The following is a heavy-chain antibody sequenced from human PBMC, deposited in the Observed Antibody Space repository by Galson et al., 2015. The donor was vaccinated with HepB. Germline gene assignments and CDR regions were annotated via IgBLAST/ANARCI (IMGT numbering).Heavy chain of an antibody. V-gene: IGHV3-73*01. CDR3: ARDRPAYYYDSSGYPDY. J-gene: IGHJ4*02. CDR1: GFTFSGSA. D-gene: IGHD3-22*01. Sequence: SLRLSCAASGFTFSGSAMHWVRQASGKGLEWVGRIRSKANSYATAYAASVKGRFTISRDDSKNTAYLQMNSLRAEDTAVYYCARDRPAYYYDSSGYPDYWGQGTLVTVSS. CDR2: IRSKANSYAT.